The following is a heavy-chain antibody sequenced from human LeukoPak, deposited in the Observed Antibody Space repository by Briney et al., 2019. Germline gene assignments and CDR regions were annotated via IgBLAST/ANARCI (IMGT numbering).Heavy chain of an antibody. D-gene: IGHD2-15*01. Sequence: SSETLSLTCTVSGGSISSGSYYWSWIRQPAGKGLEWIGRIYTSGSTNYNPSLKSRVTISVDTSKNQFSLKLSSVTAADTAVYYCARDYAYCSGGSCTRSYYYMDVWGKGTTVTISS. V-gene: IGHV4-61*02. CDR2: IYTSGST. J-gene: IGHJ6*03. CDR3: ARDYAYCSGGSCTRSYYYMDV. CDR1: GGSISSGSYY.